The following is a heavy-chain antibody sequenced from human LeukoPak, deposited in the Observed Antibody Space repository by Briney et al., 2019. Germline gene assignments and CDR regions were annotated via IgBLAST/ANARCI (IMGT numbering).Heavy chain of an antibody. CDR3: ARDLRIAVAGTGWFDP. D-gene: IGHD6-19*01. CDR1: GFTFSSYG. J-gene: IGHJ5*02. CDR2: IWYDGSNK. Sequence: PGGSLRLSCAASGFTFSSYGMHWVRQAPGKELEWVAVIWYDGSNKYYADSVKGRFTISRDNSKNTLYLQMNSQRAEDTAVYYCARDLRIAVAGTGWFDPWGQGTLVTVSS. V-gene: IGHV3-33*01.